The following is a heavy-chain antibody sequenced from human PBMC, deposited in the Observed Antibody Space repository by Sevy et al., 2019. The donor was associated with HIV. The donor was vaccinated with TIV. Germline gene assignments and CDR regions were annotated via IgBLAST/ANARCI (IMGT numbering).Heavy chain of an antibody. CDR1: GFTSSSYS. V-gene: IGHV3-21*01. J-gene: IGHJ4*02. D-gene: IGHD3-22*01. CDR3: ASVYYYDSSGYSG. Sequence: GESLKISCAASGFTSSSYSMNWVRQAPGKGLEWVSSISSSSSYIYYADSVKGRFTISRDNAKNSLYLQMNSLRAEDTAVYYCASVYYYDSSGYSGWGQGTLVTVSS. CDR2: ISSSSSYI.